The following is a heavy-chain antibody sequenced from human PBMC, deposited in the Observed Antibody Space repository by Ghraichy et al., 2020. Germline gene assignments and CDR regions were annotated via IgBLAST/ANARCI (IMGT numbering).Heavy chain of an antibody. CDR3: ARDPYRSSSAVAFDI. CDR1: GFTVSSNY. Sequence: GGSLRLSCAASGFTVSSNYMSWVRQAPGKGLEWVSVIYSGGSTYYADSVKGRFTISRDNSKNTQYLQMNSMRAEDTAVYYCARDPYRSSSAVAFDIWGQGTMVTVSS. CDR2: IYSGGST. D-gene: IGHD6-6*01. J-gene: IGHJ3*02. V-gene: IGHV3-53*01.